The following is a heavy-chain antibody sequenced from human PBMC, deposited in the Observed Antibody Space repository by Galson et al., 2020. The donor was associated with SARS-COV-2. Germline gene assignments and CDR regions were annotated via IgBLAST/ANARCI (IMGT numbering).Heavy chain of an antibody. CDR3: AKVAGWLQFGSEEYDAFDI. J-gene: IGHJ3*02. Sequence: GGSLRLSCAASGFTFDDYAMHWVRQAPGKGLEWFSGISCNSGSIYYADPVKGRFTISRDNAKNSLYLQMNSLRAEDTALYYCAKVAGWLQFGSEEYDAFDIWGQGTMVTVSS. D-gene: IGHD5-12*01. V-gene: IGHV3-9*01. CDR2: ISCNSGSI. CDR1: GFTFDDYA.